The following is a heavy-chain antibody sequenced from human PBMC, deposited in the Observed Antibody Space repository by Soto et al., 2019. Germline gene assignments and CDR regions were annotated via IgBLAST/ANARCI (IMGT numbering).Heavy chain of an antibody. Sequence: GASVKVSCKASGYTFTSYGISWVRQAPGQGLEWMGWISAYNGNTNYAQKLQGRVTMTTDTSTSTAYMELRSLRSDDTAVYYCARVVAGNDYYYSYCDNYIHFCGKETTITVSS. CDR2: ISAYNGNT. CDR1: GYTFTSYG. D-gene: IGHD2-21*02. V-gene: IGHV1-18*01. J-gene: IGHJ6*03. CDR3: ARVVAGNDYYYSYCDNYIHF.